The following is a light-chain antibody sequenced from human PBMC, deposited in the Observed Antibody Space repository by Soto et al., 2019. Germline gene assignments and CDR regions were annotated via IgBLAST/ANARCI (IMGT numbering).Light chain of an antibody. CDR3: TSYTSSSTYV. CDR2: DVS. V-gene: IGLV2-14*01. CDR1: SSDVGAYNY. Sequence: QSALTQPASVSGSPGQSIAISCTGTSSDVGAYNYVSWYQQHPGKAPKLMIYDVSHRPSVASDRFSGSKSGNTASLTISGLQPEDEADYYCTSYTSSSTYVFGTGTKVTVL. J-gene: IGLJ1*01.